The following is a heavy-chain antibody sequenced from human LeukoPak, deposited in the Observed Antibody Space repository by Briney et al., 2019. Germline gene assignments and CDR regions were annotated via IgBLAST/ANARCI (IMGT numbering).Heavy chain of an antibody. CDR2: ISGSGGST. CDR3: AKDKDIVVVPAAKAFDY. Sequence: GGSLRLSCAVSGFTFSSYAMSWVRQAPGKGLEWVSAISGSGGSTYYADSVKGRFTISRDNSKNTLYLQMNSLRAEDTAVYYCAKDKDIVVVPAAKAFDYWGQGTLVAVSS. CDR1: GFTFSSYA. D-gene: IGHD2-2*01. V-gene: IGHV3-23*01. J-gene: IGHJ4*02.